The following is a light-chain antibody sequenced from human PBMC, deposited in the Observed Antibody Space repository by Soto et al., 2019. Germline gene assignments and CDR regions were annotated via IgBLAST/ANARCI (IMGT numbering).Light chain of an antibody. J-gene: IGKJ1*01. CDR3: QHYNSYSEA. Sequence: TECPCTLSASAGDRVTIICRASQSISSWLAWYQQKPGKAPKLLIYKASSLESGVPSRFSGSGSGTEFTLTISSLQPDDFATYYCQHYNSYSEAFGQGTKVDMK. V-gene: IGKV1-5*03. CDR2: KAS. CDR1: QSISSW.